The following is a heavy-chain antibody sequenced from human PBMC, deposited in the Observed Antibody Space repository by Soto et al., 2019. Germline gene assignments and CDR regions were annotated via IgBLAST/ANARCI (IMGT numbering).Heavy chain of an antibody. Sequence: PSETLSLTCTVSGGSISSYYWSWIRQPPGKGLEWIGYIYYSGSTNYNPSLKSRVTISVDTSKNQFSLKLSSVTAADTAVYYCARGDDSSGYYPKDATYYFDYWGQGTLVTVSS. CDR1: GGSISSYY. J-gene: IGHJ4*02. CDR2: IYYSGST. D-gene: IGHD3-22*01. CDR3: ARGDDSSGYYPKDATYYFDY. V-gene: IGHV4-59*01.